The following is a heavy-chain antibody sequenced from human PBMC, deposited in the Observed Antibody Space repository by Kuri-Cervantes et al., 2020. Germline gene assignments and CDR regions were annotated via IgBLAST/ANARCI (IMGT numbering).Heavy chain of an antibody. J-gene: IGHJ6*02. CDR2: IKQDGSEK. V-gene: IGHV3-7*01. CDR3: ARDRYCSGGSCYSDPPTSNYYYYYGMDV. D-gene: IGHD2-15*01. CDR1: GFTFSSYW. Sequence: GESLKISCAASGFTFSSYWMSWVRQAPGKGLEWVANIKQDGSEKYYVDSVKGRFTISRDNAKNSLYLQMNSLRAEDTAVYYCARDRYCSGGSCYSDPPTSNYYYYYGMDVWGQGTTVTLSS.